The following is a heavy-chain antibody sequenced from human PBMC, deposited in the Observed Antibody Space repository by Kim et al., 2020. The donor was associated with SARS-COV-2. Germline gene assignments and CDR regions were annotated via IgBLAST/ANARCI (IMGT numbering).Heavy chain of an antibody. CDR3: ARVAEGSSWYQVWWYFDL. CDR1: GFTFSSYW. V-gene: IGHV3-74*01. J-gene: IGHJ2*01. CDR2: INSDGSST. D-gene: IGHD6-13*01. Sequence: GGSLRLSCAASGFTFSSYWMHWVRQAPGKGLVWVSRINSDGSSTSYADSVKGRFTISRDNAKNTLYLQMNSLRAEDTAVYYCARVAEGSSWYQVWWYFDLWGRGTLVTVSS.